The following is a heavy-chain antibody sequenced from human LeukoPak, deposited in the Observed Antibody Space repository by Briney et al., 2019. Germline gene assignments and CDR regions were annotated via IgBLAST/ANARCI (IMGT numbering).Heavy chain of an antibody. Sequence: SVKVSCKASGGTFSSYAISWVRQAPGQGLEWMGGIIPIFGTANYAQKFQGRVTITADESTSTAYMELSSLRSEDTAVYYCARYPDNWNYADIKWFDPWGQGTLVTVSS. CDR1: GGTFSSYA. CDR2: IIPIFGTA. J-gene: IGHJ5*02. V-gene: IGHV1-69*01. D-gene: IGHD1-7*01. CDR3: ARYPDNWNYADIKWFDP.